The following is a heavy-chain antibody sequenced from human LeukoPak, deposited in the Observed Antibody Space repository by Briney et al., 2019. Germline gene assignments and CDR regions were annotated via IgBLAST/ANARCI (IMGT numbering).Heavy chain of an antibody. D-gene: IGHD3-10*01. CDR3: ARAFQYGSGSHPYSL. J-gene: IGHJ4*02. CDR1: GFTVSNNY. CDR2: IYSGGST. V-gene: IGHV3-66*01. Sequence: GGSLRLSCAASGFTVSNNYMSWDRQAPGKGLEWVSVIYSGGSTYYADYVKGRFTISRDNLKNTLFLQMNSLRAEDTAVYYCARAFQYGSGSHPYSLWGQGTLVTVSS.